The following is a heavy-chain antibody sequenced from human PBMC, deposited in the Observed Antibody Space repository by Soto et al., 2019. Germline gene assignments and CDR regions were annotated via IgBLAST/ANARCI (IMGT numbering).Heavy chain of an antibody. V-gene: IGHV1-46*01. CDR1: GYLFTAYS. D-gene: IGHD2-15*01. J-gene: IGHJ1*01. CDR2: VNPSGGST. Sequence: GASVKVSCKASGYLFTAYSMHWVRLAPGQGLEWMGVVNPSGGSTKYAQNFQGRVTMTRDTSTTTIYTELSSLRSDDTAIYYCAREENCSGGTCYSEYFHRWGQGTLVTVSS. CDR3: AREENCSGGTCYSEYFHR.